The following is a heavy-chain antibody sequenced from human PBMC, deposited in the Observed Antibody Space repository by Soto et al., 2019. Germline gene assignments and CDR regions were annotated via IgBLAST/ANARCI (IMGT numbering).Heavy chain of an antibody. CDR1: GYTFTSYY. CDR2: INPSGGST. Sequence: ASVKVSCKASGYTFTSYYMHWVRQAPGQGLEWMGIINPSGGSTSYAQKFQGRVTMTRDTSTSTVYMELSSLRSEDTAVYYCARGIMVIAAAGTGGFDYWGQGTLVTVSS. D-gene: IGHD6-13*01. CDR3: ARGIMVIAAAGTGGFDY. J-gene: IGHJ4*02. V-gene: IGHV1-46*03.